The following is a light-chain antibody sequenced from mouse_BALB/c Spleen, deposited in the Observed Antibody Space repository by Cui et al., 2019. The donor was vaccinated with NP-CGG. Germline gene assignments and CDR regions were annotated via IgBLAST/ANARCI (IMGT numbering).Light chain of an antibody. V-gene: IGLV1*01. CDR3: ALWYSNHWV. J-gene: IGLJ1*01. Sequence: QAVVTQESALTTSPGETVTLTCRSSTGAVTTSNYANWVQGKPDHLFTGLIGGTNNRAPGVPARFSGSLIGDKAALTITGAQTDDEAIYFCALWYSNHWVFGGGTKLTVL. CDR1: TGAVTTSNY. CDR2: GTN.